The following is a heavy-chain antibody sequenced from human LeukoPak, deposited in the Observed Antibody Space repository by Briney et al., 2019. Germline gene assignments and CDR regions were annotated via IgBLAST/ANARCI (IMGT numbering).Heavy chain of an antibody. V-gene: IGHV3-23*01. CDR3: ARETGSAVGSTDFDY. J-gene: IGHJ4*02. CDR2: ISESGDVT. CDR1: GFTFSSYP. Sequence: GGSLRLSCVVSGFTFSSYPMSWVRQAPGKGLEWVSVISESGDVTHYADSVKGRFTISRDNSKNTLYLQMNSLRAEDTAVYYCARETGSAVGSTDFDYWGQGTLVTVSS. D-gene: IGHD4-17*01.